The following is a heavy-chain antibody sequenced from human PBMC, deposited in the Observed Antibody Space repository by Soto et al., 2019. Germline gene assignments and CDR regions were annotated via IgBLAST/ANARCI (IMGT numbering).Heavy chain of an antibody. CDR3: ARVGNYYFDD. V-gene: IGHV4-59*01. Sequence: QVQLQESGPGLAKSSETLSLTCTVSGGSISSYYWSWIRQPPGKGLEWIGYIHYSGGTNYNPSLKSRVTISLDKSKNQFSLKLNSVSVADTAMYYCARVGNYYFDDWGQGTLVTVSS. D-gene: IGHD4-4*01. CDR1: GGSISSYY. J-gene: IGHJ4*02. CDR2: IHYSGGT.